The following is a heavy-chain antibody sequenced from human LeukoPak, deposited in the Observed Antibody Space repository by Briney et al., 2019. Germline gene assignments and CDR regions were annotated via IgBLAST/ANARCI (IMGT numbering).Heavy chain of an antibody. CDR1: GYSISSGYY. CDR2: IYHSGST. D-gene: IGHD2-15*01. Sequence: SETLSLTCTVSGYSISSGYYWGWIRQPPGKGLEWIGSIYHSGSTYYNPSLKSRVTISVDTSKNQFSLKLSSVTAADTAVYYCARETPLGVVAANDYWGQGTLVTVSS. V-gene: IGHV4-38-2*02. CDR3: ARETPLGVVAANDY. J-gene: IGHJ4*02.